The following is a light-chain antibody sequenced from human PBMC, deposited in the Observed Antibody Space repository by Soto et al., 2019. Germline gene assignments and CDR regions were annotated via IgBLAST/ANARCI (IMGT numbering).Light chain of an antibody. CDR2: GAS. J-gene: IGKJ4*01. Sequence: EIVMTQSPATLSVSPGERATLSCRASQSVSSNLAWYQQKPGQAPRLLIYGASTRATGIPDRFSGGGSGTDFTLTISRLEPEDFAVYYCQQFSSYPLTFGGATKVDIK. V-gene: IGKV3-15*01. CDR3: QQFSSYPLT. CDR1: QSVSSN.